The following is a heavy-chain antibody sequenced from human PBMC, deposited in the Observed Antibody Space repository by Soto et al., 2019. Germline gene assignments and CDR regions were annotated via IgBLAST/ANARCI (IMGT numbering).Heavy chain of an antibody. D-gene: IGHD1-1*01. J-gene: IGHJ4*02. CDR2: ISAHNGNT. V-gene: IGHV1-18*01. CDR3: ARGRYGDY. Sequence: QVHLVQSGAEVKKPGASVKVSCKGSGYTFTSYGITWVRQAPGQGLEWMGWISAHNGNTDYAQKLQGRVTVTRDTSTSPAYMELRSLGSDATAVYYCARGRYGDYWGQGALVTVSS. CDR1: GYTFTSYG.